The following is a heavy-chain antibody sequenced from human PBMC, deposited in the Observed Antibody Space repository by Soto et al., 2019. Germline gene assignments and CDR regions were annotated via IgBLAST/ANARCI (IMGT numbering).Heavy chain of an antibody. Sequence: GGSLRLSCAASGFTFSSYGMHWVRQAPDKGLEWVAVISYDGSNKYYADSVKGRFTISRDNSKNTLYLQMNSLRAEDTAVYYCAKDAVLGRFDYWGQGTLVTVSS. V-gene: IGHV3-30*18. J-gene: IGHJ4*02. CDR2: ISYDGSNK. CDR3: AKDAVLGRFDY. CDR1: GFTFSSYG.